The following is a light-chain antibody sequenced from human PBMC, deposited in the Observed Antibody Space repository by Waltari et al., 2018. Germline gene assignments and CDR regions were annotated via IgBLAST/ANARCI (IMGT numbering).Light chain of an antibody. V-gene: IGKV3-11*01. CDR3: QQRSDSPWT. CDR1: QSVSSY. J-gene: IGKJ1*01. Sequence: IVLTQSPATLSLSPGDNATLSCSASQSVSSYLAWYQQKPGQAPRLLIYDASNRATDIPARFSGSGSGTDFTLTISSLEPKDFAVYYCQQRSDSPWTFGQGTKVEIK. CDR2: DAS.